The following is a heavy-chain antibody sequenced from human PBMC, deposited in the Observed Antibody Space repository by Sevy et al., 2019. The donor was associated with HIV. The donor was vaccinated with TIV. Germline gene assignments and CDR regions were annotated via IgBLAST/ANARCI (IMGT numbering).Heavy chain of an antibody. Sequence: ASVKVSCKASGYTFTSYEINWVRQATGQGLEWMGWMNPNSGKTGYAQRFQGRVTMTRNTSISTASMELSSLRNEDPGVYYCAREYSGSGMCSWFDPWGQGTLVTISS. V-gene: IGHV1-8*01. CDR2: MNPNSGKT. J-gene: IGHJ5*02. D-gene: IGHD3-10*01. CDR1: GYTFTSYE. CDR3: AREYSGSGMCSWFDP.